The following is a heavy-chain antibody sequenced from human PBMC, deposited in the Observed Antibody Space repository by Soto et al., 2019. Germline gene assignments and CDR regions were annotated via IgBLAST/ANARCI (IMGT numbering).Heavy chain of an antibody. CDR3: ARLPAGIVGATLDFDY. CDR1: GYSFTSYW. V-gene: IGHV5-10-1*01. Sequence: PRESLKISCKGSGYSFTSYWISWVRQMPGKGLEWMGRIDPSDSYTNYSPSFQGHVTISADKSISTAYLQWSSLKASDTAMYYCARLPAGIVGATLDFDYWGQGTLVTVSS. J-gene: IGHJ4*02. CDR2: IDPSDSYT. D-gene: IGHD1-26*01.